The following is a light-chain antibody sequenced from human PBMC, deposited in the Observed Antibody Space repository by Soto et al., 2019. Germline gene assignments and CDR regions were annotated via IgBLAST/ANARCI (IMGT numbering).Light chain of an antibody. V-gene: IGLV1-40*01. CDR2: GNS. CDR3: QSYDRSLVYV. J-gene: IGLJ1*01. Sequence: QSVLTQPPSVSGAPGQRVTISCTGSSSNIGAGYDVHWYQQLPGTAPKLLIYGNSNRPSGVPDRFSGSKSGTSASLAITGLQAEDEADYYCQSYDRSLVYVFGTVTKLTVL. CDR1: SSNIGAGYD.